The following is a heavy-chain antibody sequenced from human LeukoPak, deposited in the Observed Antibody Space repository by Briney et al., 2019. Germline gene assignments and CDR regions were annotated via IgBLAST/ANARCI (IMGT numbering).Heavy chain of an antibody. CDR3: ATCSGGSCYSRH. J-gene: IGHJ4*02. CDR1: GYTFTSYD. V-gene: IGHV1-8*01. Sequence: ASVKVSCRASGYTFTSYDINWVRQATGQGLEWMGWMNPNSGNTGYAQKFQGRVTMTRNTSISTAYMELSSLRSEDTAVYYCATCSGGSCYSRHWGQGTLVRLL. D-gene: IGHD2-15*01. CDR2: MNPNSGNT.